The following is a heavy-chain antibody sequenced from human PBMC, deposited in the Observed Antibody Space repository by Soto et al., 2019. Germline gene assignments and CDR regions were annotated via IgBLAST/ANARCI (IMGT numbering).Heavy chain of an antibody. J-gene: IGHJ6*02. Sequence: PSETLSLTCAVYGGSFSGYYWSWIRQPPGKGLEWIGEINHSGSTNYNPSLKSRVTISVDTSKNQFSLKLSSVTAADTAVYYCARFRVGQYGMDVWGQGTTVTVS. CDR3: ARFRVGQYGMDV. CDR1: GGSFSGYY. CDR2: INHSGST. D-gene: IGHD1-26*01. V-gene: IGHV4-34*01.